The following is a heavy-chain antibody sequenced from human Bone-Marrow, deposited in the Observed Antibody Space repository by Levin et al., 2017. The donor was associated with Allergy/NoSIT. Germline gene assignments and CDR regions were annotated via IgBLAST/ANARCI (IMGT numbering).Heavy chain of an antibody. CDR3: TTDCVVLMVYAIQTRGCRDY. D-gene: IGHD2-8*01. Sequence: KAGGSLRLSCAASGFTFSNAWMSWVRQAPGKGLEWVGRIKSKTDGGTTDYAAPVKGRFTNSRDDSKNTLYLQMNSLKTEDTAVYYCTTDCVVLMVYAIQTRGCRDYWGQGTLVTVSS. CDR2: IKSKTDGGTT. J-gene: IGHJ4*02. V-gene: IGHV3-15*01. CDR1: GFTFSNAW.